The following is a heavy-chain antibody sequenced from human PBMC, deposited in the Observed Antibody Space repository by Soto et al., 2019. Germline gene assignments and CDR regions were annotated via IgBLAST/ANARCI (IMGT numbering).Heavy chain of an antibody. V-gene: IGHV4-59*08. CDR1: GGSISSYY. CDR3: ARHGSLGPDWVDPLDY. Sequence: PSETLSLTCTVSGGSISSYYWSWIRQPPGKGLEWIGYIYYSGSTNYNPSLKSRVTISVDTSKNQFSLKLSSVTAADTAVYYCARHGSLGPDWVDPLDYWGQGTLVTVSS. CDR2: IYYSGST. D-gene: IGHD2-21*01. J-gene: IGHJ4*02.